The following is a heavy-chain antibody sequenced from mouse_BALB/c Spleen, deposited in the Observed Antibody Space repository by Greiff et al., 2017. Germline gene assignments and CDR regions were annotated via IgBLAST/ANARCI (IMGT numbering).Heavy chain of an antibody. J-gene: IGHJ2*01. CDR3: ASTTDTFPYYFDY. Sequence: EVKLVESGGGLVKPGGSLKLSCAASGFAFSSYDMSWVRQTPEKRLEWVAYISSGGGSTYYPDTVKGRFTISRDNAKNTLYLQMSSLKSEDTAMYYCASTTDTFPYYFDYWGQGTTLTVSS. CDR1: GFAFSSYD. CDR2: ISSGGGST. V-gene: IGHV5-12-1*01. D-gene: IGHD1-2*01.